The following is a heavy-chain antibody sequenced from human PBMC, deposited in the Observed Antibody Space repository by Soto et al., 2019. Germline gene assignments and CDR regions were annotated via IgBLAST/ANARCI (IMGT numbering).Heavy chain of an antibody. CDR2: IYSDGTGA. Sequence: EVQLVESGGGLLQPGGSLRLSCAASGFTFSSYWMHWVRQAPGKGLVWVSRIYSDGTGADYADSVKGRFTISIDNAKNTLYLQMNSLRAEDTAVYYCSRSGRSGWSNAMDVWGQGTTVTVSS. J-gene: IGHJ6*02. V-gene: IGHV3-74*01. CDR3: SRSGRSGWSNAMDV. D-gene: IGHD6-19*01. CDR1: GFTFSSYW.